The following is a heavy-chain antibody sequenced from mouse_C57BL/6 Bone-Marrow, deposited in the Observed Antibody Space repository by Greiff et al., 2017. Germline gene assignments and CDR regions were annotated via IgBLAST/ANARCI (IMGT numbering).Heavy chain of an antibody. V-gene: IGHV1-50*01. Sequence: QVQLQQPGAELVKPGASVKLSCKASGYTFTSYWMQWVKQRPGQGLEWIGEIDPSDSYTNYNQKFKGKATLTVDTSSSTAYMQLSSLTSEDSAVYYCARSDYLYAMDYWGQGTSVTASS. CDR1: GYTFTSYW. D-gene: IGHD2-4*01. J-gene: IGHJ4*01. CDR2: IDPSDSYT. CDR3: ARSDYLYAMDY.